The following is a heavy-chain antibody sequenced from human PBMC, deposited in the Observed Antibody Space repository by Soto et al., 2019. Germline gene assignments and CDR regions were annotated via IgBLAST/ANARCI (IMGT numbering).Heavy chain of an antibody. CDR3: ARWGSVTTPYWFDP. Sequence: QVQLVQSGAEVKKPGASVKVSCKASGYTFTSYAMHWVRQAPGQRLEWMGWINAGNGNTKYSQKFQGRVTVTRDTSASTAYMELSSLISEDTAVYYSARWGSVTTPYWFDPWGQGTLVTVSS. J-gene: IGHJ5*02. CDR2: INAGNGNT. CDR1: GYTFTSYA. D-gene: IGHD4-17*01. V-gene: IGHV1-3*01.